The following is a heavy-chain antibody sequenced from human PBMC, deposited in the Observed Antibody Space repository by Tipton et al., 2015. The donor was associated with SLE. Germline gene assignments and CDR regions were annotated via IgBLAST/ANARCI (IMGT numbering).Heavy chain of an antibody. CDR2: IYTSGST. D-gene: IGHD3-3*01. V-gene: IGHV4-61*09. CDR1: GGSISSGSYY. Sequence: TLSLTCTVSGGSISSGSYYWSWIRQPAGKGLEWIGYIYTSGSTIYNPSLKSRVTISVDTSKNQFSLKLSSVTAADTAVYSCARGATLRFGHKVWGKGTTVTVSS. J-gene: IGHJ6*04. CDR3: ARGATLRFGHKV.